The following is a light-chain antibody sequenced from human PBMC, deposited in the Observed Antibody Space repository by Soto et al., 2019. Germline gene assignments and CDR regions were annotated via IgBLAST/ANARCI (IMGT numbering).Light chain of an antibody. Sequence: DIQMTQSPSTLSASVGDRVTITCRASQSISPWLAWYQQKPGKAPKILIYKASSLESGVPSSFSGSDSGTEFTLTISSLQPDDFANYYCQQYKTYSRTFGQGTKLEIK. CDR3: QQYKTYSRT. CDR1: QSISPW. J-gene: IGKJ2*01. V-gene: IGKV1-5*03. CDR2: KAS.